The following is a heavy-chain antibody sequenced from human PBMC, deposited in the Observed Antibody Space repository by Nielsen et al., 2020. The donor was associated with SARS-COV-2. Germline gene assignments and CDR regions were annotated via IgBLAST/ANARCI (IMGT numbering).Heavy chain of an antibody. J-gene: IGHJ6*02. CDR1: GFTFSSYE. CDR3: ARVDYYGSGSYYSSYYYGMDV. V-gene: IGHV3-48*03. Sequence: GESLKISCAASGFTFSSYEMNWVRQAPGKGLEWVSYISSSGSTIYYADSVKGRFTISRDNAKNSLYLQMNSLRDEDTAVYYCARVDYYGSGSYYSSYYYGMDVWGQGTTVTVSS. CDR2: ISSSGSTI. D-gene: IGHD3-10*01.